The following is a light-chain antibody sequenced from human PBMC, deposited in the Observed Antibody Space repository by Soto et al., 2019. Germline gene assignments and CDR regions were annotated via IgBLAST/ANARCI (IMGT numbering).Light chain of an antibody. CDR1: QGVSNY. CDR3: QQSYRTPHT. CDR2: AAS. J-gene: IGKJ2*01. V-gene: IGKV1-39*01. Sequence: DIQMTQSPSSLSASVGDRVTISCRASQGVSNYLIWYQQRQGRAPTLLIYAASNLVSGVPSRFSGSGSGTNFTLTIRSLQPEDFATYYCQQSYRTPHTFGQGTKLETK.